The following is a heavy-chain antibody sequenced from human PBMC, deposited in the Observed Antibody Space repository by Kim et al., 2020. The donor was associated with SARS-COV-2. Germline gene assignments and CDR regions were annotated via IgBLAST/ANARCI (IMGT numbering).Heavy chain of an antibody. D-gene: IGHD1-20*01. Sequence: GGSLRLSCAASGFTFSSYAMSWVRQAPGKGLEWVSAISGSGGSTYYADSVKSRFTISRDNSKNTLYLQMNSLRAEDTAVYYCAKPNWNDYYYYGMDVWGQGTTVTVSS. J-gene: IGHJ6*02. V-gene: IGHV3-23*01. CDR2: ISGSGGST. CDR1: GFTFSSYA. CDR3: AKPNWNDYYYYGMDV.